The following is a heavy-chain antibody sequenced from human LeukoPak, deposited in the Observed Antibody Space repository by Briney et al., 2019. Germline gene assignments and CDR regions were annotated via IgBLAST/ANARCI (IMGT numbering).Heavy chain of an antibody. J-gene: IGHJ6*02. CDR2: ISSSGSTI. D-gene: IGHD6-19*01. CDR3: AREKSEQWLGSYGMDV. V-gene: IGHV3-11*01. Sequence: GGYLRLSCAASGFTFSDYYMSWIRQAPGKGLEWVSYISSSGSTIYYADSVKGRFTISRDNAKNSLYLQMNSLRAEDTAVYYCAREKSEQWLGSYGMDVWGQGTTVTVSS. CDR1: GFTFSDYY.